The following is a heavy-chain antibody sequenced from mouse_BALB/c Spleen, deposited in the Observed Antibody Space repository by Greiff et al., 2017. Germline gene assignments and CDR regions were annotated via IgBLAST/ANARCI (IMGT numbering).Heavy chain of an antibody. CDR2: IYPGNSDT. V-gene: IGHV1-5*01. D-gene: IGHD2-3*01. CDR1: GYTFTSYW. J-gene: IGHJ1*01. CDR3: TRDGPHGGWYFDV. Sequence: EVQLQQSGTVLARPGASVKMSCKASGYTFTSYWMHWVKQRPGQGLEWIGAIYPGNSDTSYNQKFKGKAKLTAVTSTSTAYMELSSLTNEDSAVYYCTRDGPHGGWYFDVWGAGTTVTVSS.